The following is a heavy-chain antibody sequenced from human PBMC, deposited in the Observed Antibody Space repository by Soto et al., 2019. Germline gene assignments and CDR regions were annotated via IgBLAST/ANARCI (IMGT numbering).Heavy chain of an antibody. CDR3: ARGGGVGVAGSAAFDM. CDR1: GYPVTAYY. V-gene: IGHV1-2*02. D-gene: IGHD3-3*01. J-gene: IGHJ3*02. Sequence: QLHLVQSGAVVKKPGASVTVSCSASGYPVTAYYMHWVRQAPGRGLEWMGGINPATGAAKYTQTFQGRVTMTRGTSTGTVFMELRGLTSEDTAVFYWARGGGVGVAGSAAFDMWGQGTLVNVSS. CDR2: INPATGAA.